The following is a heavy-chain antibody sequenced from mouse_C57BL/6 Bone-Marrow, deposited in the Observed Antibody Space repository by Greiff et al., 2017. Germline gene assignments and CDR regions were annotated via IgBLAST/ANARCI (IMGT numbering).Heavy chain of an antibody. D-gene: IGHD1-1*01. J-gene: IGHJ3*01. CDR2: INPISGYT. CDR1: GYTFTSYW. Sequence: QVQLKQSGAELAKPGASVKLSCKASGYTFTSYWMHWVKQRPGQGLEWIGYINPISGYTKYNQKFKDKATLTSDKSSSTAYMQLSSLTYEDSAVYCCARGGGLLRSWFAYWGQGTLVTVSA. V-gene: IGHV1-7*01. CDR3: ARGGGLLRSWFAY.